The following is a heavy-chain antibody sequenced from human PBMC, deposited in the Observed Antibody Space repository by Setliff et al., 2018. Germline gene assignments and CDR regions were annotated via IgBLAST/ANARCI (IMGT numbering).Heavy chain of an antibody. CDR2: IYYSGST. CDR3: ARVSQYSSGWYYFYYYGMDV. V-gene: IGHV4-39*07. D-gene: IGHD6-19*01. Sequence: SETLSLTCTVSGGSISSSSYYWGWIRQPPGKGLEWIGSIYYSGSTYYNPSLKSRVTISVDTSKNQFSLKVSSVTAADTAVYYCARVSQYSSGWYYFYYYGMDVWGQGTTVTVSS. CDR1: GGSISSSSYY. J-gene: IGHJ6*02.